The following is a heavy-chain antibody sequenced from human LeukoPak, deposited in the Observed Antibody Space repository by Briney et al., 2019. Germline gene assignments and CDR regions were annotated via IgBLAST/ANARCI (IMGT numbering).Heavy chain of an antibody. D-gene: IGHD6-6*01. V-gene: IGHV4-59*01. CDR1: GGSIINYY. CDR3: ATRGSIAARPYWYFDL. J-gene: IGHJ2*01. Sequence: SETLSLTCTVSGGSIINYYWSWIRQPPGEGLEWIGNIFYSGSTSYNPSLKSRVTISVDTSKNQFSLKLSSVTAADTAVYYCATRGSIAARPYWYFDLWGRGTLVTVSS. CDR2: IFYSGST.